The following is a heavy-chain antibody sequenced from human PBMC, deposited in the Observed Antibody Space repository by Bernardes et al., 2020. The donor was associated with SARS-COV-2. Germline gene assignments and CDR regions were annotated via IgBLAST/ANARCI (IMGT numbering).Heavy chain of an antibody. Sequence: TLSLTCTVSGGSVSSSSYYWGWIRQPPGKGLEWIGNVYYTGNTFYNTSLKSRVTISIDMSQNQFSLKLNSVTVADTAVYCCAREVSSADGFDIWGRGTMVTVSS. CDR1: GGSVSSSSYY. V-gene: IGHV4-39*02. CDR2: VYYTGNT. J-gene: IGHJ3*02. CDR3: AREVSSADGFDI.